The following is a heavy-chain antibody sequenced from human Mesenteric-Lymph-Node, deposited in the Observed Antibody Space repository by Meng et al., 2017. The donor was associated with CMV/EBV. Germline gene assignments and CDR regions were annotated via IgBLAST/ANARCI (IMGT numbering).Heavy chain of an antibody. CDR2: ISAYNGNT. J-gene: IGHJ6*02. Sequence: ASVKVSCKASGYTFTSYGISWVRQAPGQGLEWMGWISAYNGNTNYAQKLQGRVTMTTDTSTSTAYMELRSLRSDDTAVYYCARDIPRRRVEFWSETWVGGMDVWGQGTTVTVSS. V-gene: IGHV1-18*01. CDR1: GYTFTSYG. D-gene: IGHD3-3*01. CDR3: ARDIPRRRVEFWSETWVGGMDV.